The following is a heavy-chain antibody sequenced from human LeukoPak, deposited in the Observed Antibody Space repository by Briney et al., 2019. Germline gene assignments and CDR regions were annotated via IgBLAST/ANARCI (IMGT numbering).Heavy chain of an antibody. J-gene: IGHJ4*02. CDR2: IYYSGST. V-gene: IGHV4-59*08. Sequence: SETPSLTCTVSGGSISSYFWSWIRQPPGKGLEWIGYIYYSGSTNYNPSLKSRVTISVDTSKNQFSLKLSSVTAADTAVYYCARSGPIKYYDFWSGYSVEPPDYWGQGTLVTASS. D-gene: IGHD3-3*01. CDR1: GGSISSYF. CDR3: ARSGPIKYYDFWSGYSVEPPDY.